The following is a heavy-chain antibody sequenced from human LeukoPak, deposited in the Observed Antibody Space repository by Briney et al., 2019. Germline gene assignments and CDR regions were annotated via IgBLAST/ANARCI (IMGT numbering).Heavy chain of an antibody. D-gene: IGHD2-2*01. V-gene: IGHV4-59*11. J-gene: IGHJ5*02. CDR2: IYGSGST. CDR1: GGSIRSQY. CDR3: ARGSTRYEA. Sequence: SETLSLTCTVSGGSIRSQYWSWIRQPPGKGLEWIGYIYGSGSTDYNPSLKSRVTISIDTSKNQLYLKVTSVTAADTAVYYCARGSTRYEAWGQGTLVTVSS.